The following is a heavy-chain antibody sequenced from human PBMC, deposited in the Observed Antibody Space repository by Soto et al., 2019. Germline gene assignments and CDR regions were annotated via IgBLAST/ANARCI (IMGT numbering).Heavy chain of an antibody. CDR2: IRTKPDGETT. D-gene: IGHD1-1*01. CDR3: TTGSNEGY. CDR1: GFSFSSAW. J-gene: IGHJ4*02. Sequence: EVQLLESGGGLVKPGGSLRLSCAASGFSFSSAWMNGVRQAPGKGLEWGGRIRTKPDGETTDYPAPVKGRFTISRDDSKTTLSLQMTSLKIEDTAVYYCTTGSNEGYWGQGTLVTVA. V-gene: IGHV3-15*07.